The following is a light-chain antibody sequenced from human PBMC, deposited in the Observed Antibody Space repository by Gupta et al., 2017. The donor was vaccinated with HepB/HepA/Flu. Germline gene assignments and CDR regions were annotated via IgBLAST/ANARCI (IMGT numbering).Light chain of an antibody. V-gene: IGLV3-19*01. J-gene: IGLJ2*01. CDR1: SPRSYY. Sequence: SSELTQDPALSVALGQTARITCQGDSPRSYYASWYQQKPGPAPVLVIYGKNNRPSGIPDRFSGSSSGNTASLTITGAQAEDEADYYCNSRDSSGNHVVFGGGTKLTVL. CDR2: GKN. CDR3: NSRDSSGNHVV.